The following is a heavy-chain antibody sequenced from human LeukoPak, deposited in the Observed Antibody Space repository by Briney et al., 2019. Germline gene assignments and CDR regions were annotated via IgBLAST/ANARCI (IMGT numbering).Heavy chain of an antibody. J-gene: IGHJ4*02. CDR1: GGSISSYY. CDR2: IYYSGST. Sequence: SETLSLTCTVSGGSISSYYWSWIRQPPGKGLEWIGYIYYSGSTNYNPSLKSRVTISVDTSKNQFSLKLSSVTAADTAVYYCARSPIVVVPAVFDYWGQGTLVTVSS. D-gene: IGHD2-2*01. CDR3: ARSPIVVVPAVFDY. V-gene: IGHV4-59*01.